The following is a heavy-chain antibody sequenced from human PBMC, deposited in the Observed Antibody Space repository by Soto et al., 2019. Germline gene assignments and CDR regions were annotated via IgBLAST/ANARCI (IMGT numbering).Heavy chain of an antibody. Sequence: GGSLRLSCEGSGFPFSSYAIHWVRQTPGKGLEWVAVISYDGSITYYSDSVKGRFTISRDTPTNTVYLQLNGLRGDDTAVYYCARPPRDLWSGCSTYFDYWGQGTLVTVSS. CDR3: ARPPRDLWSGCSTYFDY. CDR2: ISYDGSIT. J-gene: IGHJ4*02. V-gene: IGHV3-30-3*01. CDR1: GFPFSSYA. D-gene: IGHD3-3*01.